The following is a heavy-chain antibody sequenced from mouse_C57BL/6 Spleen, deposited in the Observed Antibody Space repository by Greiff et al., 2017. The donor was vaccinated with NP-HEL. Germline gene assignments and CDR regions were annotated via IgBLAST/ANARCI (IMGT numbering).Heavy chain of an antibody. J-gene: IGHJ2*01. Sequence: EVHLQHPLTFISIPFSSVKMSCKTSGYTFTSYWMHWVKQRPGQGLEWIGAIYPGNSDTSYNQKFKGKAKLTAVTSASTAYMELSSLTNEDSAVYYCTRVGGYYIFDYWGQGTTLTVSS. CDR3: TRVGGYYIFDY. V-gene: IGHV1-5*01. CDR2: IYPGNSDT. D-gene: IGHD2-3*01. CDR1: GYTFTSYW.